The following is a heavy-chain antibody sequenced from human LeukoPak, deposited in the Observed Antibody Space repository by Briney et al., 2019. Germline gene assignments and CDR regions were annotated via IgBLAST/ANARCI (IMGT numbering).Heavy chain of an antibody. Sequence: SETLSLTCTVSGGSISISSYYWGWVRQPPGKGLEWIGSIYYSGSTYYNPSLRSRVTISVDTSNNQFSLKFYTVTAADTAVYYCARVSRWAEAIDYWGQGTLVTVSS. CDR3: ARVSRWAEAIDY. CDR2: IYYSGST. V-gene: IGHV4-39*01. D-gene: IGHD1-26*01. J-gene: IGHJ4*02. CDR1: GGSISISSYY.